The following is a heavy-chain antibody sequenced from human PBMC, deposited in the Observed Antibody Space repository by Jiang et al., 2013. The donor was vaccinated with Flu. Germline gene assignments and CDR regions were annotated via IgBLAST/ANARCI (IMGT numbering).Heavy chain of an antibody. Sequence: SQTLSLTCAISGDSVSSNSAAWNWIRQSPSRGLEWLGRTYYRSKWYNDYAVSVKSRITINPDTSKNQFSLQLNSVTPEDTAVYYCARTVLSGGSARYSVSSSWKLDPWGQGTPGHRLL. CDR3: ARTVLSGGSARYSVSSSWKLDP. CDR2: TYYRSKWYN. CDR1: GDSVSSNSAA. D-gene: IGHD6-13*01. V-gene: IGHV6-1*01. J-gene: IGHJ5*02.